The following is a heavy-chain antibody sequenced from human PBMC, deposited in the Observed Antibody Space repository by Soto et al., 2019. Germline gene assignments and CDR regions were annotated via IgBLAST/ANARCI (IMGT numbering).Heavy chain of an antibody. V-gene: IGHV3-48*03. CDR2: ISSTASHI. D-gene: IGHD3-22*01. J-gene: IGHJ4*02. Sequence: GGSLRLSCAASGFTFSSYEMNWVRQAPGKGLEWVSYISSTASHIYYADSVKGRVTISRDNAKNSLYLQMNSLRVEDTAVYYCARENYDISGYFLDYWGQGSLVTVSS. CDR1: GFTFSSYE. CDR3: ARENYDISGYFLDY.